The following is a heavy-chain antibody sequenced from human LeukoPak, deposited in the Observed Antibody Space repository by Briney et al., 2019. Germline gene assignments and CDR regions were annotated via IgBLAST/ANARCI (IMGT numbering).Heavy chain of an antibody. CDR1: GGSISSGGSY. D-gene: IGHD3-10*01. V-gene: IGHV4-31*03. J-gene: IGHJ4*02. CDR2: IYYSGRT. CDR3: ARGTFGELFDY. Sequence: SQTLSLTCTVSGGSISSGGSYWSWIRQHPGECLEWLGYIYYSGRTYYNPSLKNRVTISVATSKNQFSLKLSSVTAAATAVYCCARGTFGELFDYWGQGNLVTVSS.